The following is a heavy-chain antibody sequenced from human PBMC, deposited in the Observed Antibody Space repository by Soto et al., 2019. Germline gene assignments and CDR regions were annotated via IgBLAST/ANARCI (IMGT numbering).Heavy chain of an antibody. CDR1: GVSISSGDYY. CDR2: IYYSGST. J-gene: IGHJ4*02. Sequence: SETLSLTXTVSGVSISSGDYYWSWIRQPPGKGLEWIGYIYYSGSTYYNPSLKSRVTISVDTSKNQFSLKLSSVTAADTAVYYCAIDRGGELWQIDYWGQGTLVTVSS. CDR3: AIDRGGELWQIDY. V-gene: IGHV4-30-4*01. D-gene: IGHD3-16*01.